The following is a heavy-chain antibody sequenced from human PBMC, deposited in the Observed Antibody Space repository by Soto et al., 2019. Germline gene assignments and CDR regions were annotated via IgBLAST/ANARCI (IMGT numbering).Heavy chain of an antibody. CDR1: GGSISSYY. J-gene: IGHJ5*02. CDR3: ARTPYYYDSSGYSPWFDP. D-gene: IGHD3-22*01. V-gene: IGHV4-59*01. Sequence: SETLSLTCTVSGGSISSYYLSGIRQPTGKGLEWIGYIYYSGSTNYNPSLKSRVTISVDTSKNQFSLKLSSVTDADTAVYYCARTPYYYDSSGYSPWFDPWGQGTLVTVSS. CDR2: IYYSGST.